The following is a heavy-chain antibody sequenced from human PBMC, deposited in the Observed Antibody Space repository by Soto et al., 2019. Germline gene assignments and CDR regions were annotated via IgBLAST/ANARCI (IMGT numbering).Heavy chain of an antibody. Sequence: QLQLQESGSGLVKPSQTLSLTCNVSGGSVNSGTYSWSWLRQPPGKGLEWIGYMYQAGSVHYNPSIKNRVTISVDGSNNQFSLNLTSVTAADTAVYYCANFVVGPATLPYWGPGMLVTVSS. CDR1: GGSVNSGTYS. CDR2: MYQAGSV. V-gene: IGHV4-30-2*01. CDR3: ANFVVGPATLPY. J-gene: IGHJ4*02. D-gene: IGHD2-15*01.